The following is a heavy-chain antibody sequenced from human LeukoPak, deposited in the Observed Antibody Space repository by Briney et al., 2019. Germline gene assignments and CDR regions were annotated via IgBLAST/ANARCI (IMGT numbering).Heavy chain of an antibody. V-gene: IGHV3-30*18. Sequence: GGSLRLSCAASGFTFSSYGMHWVRQAPGKGLEWAAVISYDGSNKYYADSVKGRFTISRDNSKNTLYLQMNSLRAEDTAVYYCAKDRQGYYFDYWGQGTLVTVSS. CDR3: AKDRQGYYFDY. J-gene: IGHJ4*02. CDR1: GFTFSSYG. CDR2: ISYDGSNK.